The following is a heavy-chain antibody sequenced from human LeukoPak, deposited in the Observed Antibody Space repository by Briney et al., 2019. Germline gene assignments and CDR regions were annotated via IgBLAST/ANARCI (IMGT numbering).Heavy chain of an antibody. CDR2: INAGNGNT. CDR1: GYTFTSYA. Sequence: ASVKVSCKASGYTFTSYAMHWVRQAPGQRLEWMGWINAGNGNTKYSQKFQGRVTMTRDTSTSTVYMELSSLRSEDTAVYYCARGGRGSSSVYYYGMDVWGQGTTVTVSS. CDR3: ARGGRGSSSVYYYGMDV. J-gene: IGHJ6*02. D-gene: IGHD1-26*01. V-gene: IGHV1-3*01.